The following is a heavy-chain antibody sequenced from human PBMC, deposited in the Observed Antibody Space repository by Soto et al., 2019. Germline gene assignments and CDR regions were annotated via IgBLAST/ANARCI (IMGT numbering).Heavy chain of an antibody. V-gene: IGHV6-1*01. CDR3: VILVGNSWLDH. CDR1: GDSVSSNSSV. CDR2: TYDRSSWQN. Sequence: QVQLQQSGPVLVKPSQTLSLTCAISGDSVSSNSSVWNWLRQSPSRGLEWLGRTYDRSSWQNEFALSVKSRMTINPDASKNQFSLQLNSVTPEDTAMYYSVILVGNSWLDHWGQRTLVPVSS. J-gene: IGHJ5*02. D-gene: IGHD2-15*01.